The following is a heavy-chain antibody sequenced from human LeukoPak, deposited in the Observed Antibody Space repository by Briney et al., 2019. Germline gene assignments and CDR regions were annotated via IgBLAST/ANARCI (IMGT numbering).Heavy chain of an antibody. J-gene: IGHJ6*02. V-gene: IGHV3-48*02. CDR1: GFTFSSYS. Sequence: GGSLRPSSAASGFTFSSYSMTWVRQAPGKGLEWVSYISSSSSTIYYADSVKGRFTISRDNAKNSLYLQMNSLRDEDTAVYYCSGTQDYYYGMDVWGQGTTVTVSS. CDR3: SGTQDYYYGMDV. CDR2: ISSSSSTI.